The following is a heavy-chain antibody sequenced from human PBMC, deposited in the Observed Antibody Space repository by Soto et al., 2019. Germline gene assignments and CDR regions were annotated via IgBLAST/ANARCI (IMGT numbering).Heavy chain of an antibody. D-gene: IGHD1-7*01. CDR3: ARSTGTTPHAFDI. CDR2: INPNSGGT. V-gene: IGHV1-2*04. J-gene: IGHJ3*02. CDR1: GYTLTGYY. Sequence: GASVKVSCKASGYTLTGYYMHWVRQAPGQGLEWMGWINPNSGGTNYAQKFQGWVTMTRDTSISTAYMELSRLRSDDTAVYYCARSTGTTPHAFDIWGQGTMVTVSS.